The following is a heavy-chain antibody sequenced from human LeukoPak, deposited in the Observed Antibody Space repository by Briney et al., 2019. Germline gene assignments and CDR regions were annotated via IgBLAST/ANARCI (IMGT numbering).Heavy chain of an antibody. CDR3: TVPNYDFWSGYYQVSGMDV. CDR1: GGSFSGYY. Sequence: SETLSLTCAVYGGSFSGYYWSWIRQPPGKGLEWIGEINHSGSTNYNPSLKSRVTISVDTSKNQFSLKLSSVTAADTAVYYCTVPNYDFWSGYYQVSGMDVWGQGTTVTVSS. D-gene: IGHD3-3*01. CDR2: INHSGST. V-gene: IGHV4-34*01. J-gene: IGHJ6*02.